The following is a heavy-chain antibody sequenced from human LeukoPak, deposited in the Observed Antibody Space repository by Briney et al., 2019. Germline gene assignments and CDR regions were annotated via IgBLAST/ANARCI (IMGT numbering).Heavy chain of an antibody. CDR3: ARSILQSHYYYYYMDV. D-gene: IGHD2-21*01. Sequence: PSETLSLTCAVYGGSFSGYYWSWIRQPPGKGLEWIGEINHSGSTNYNPSLKSRVTISVDTSKNQSSLKLSSVTAADTAVYYCARSILQSHYYYYYMDVWGKGTTVTVSS. CDR2: INHSGST. J-gene: IGHJ6*03. V-gene: IGHV4-34*01. CDR1: GGSFSGYY.